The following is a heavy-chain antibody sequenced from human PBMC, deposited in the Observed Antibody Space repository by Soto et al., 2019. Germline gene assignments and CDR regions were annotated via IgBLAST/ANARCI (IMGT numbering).Heavy chain of an antibody. CDR3: ARRFGWLQFGNYYYGMDV. D-gene: IGHD5-12*01. CDR2: IYYSGST. Sequence: PSETLSLTCTVSGGSISSYYWSWIRQPPGKGLEWIGYIYYSGSTNYNPSLKSRVTISVDTSKNQFSLKLSSVTASDTAMHYCARRFGWLQFGNYYYGMDVWGQGTTVTVSS. J-gene: IGHJ6*02. CDR1: GGSISSYY. V-gene: IGHV4-59*12.